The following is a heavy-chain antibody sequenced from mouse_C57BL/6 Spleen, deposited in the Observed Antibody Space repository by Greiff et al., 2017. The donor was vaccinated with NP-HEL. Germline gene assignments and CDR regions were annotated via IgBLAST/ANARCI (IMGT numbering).Heavy chain of an antibody. J-gene: IGHJ4*01. CDR2: IDPETGGT. D-gene: IGHD2-5*01. CDR3: TREDSNSYYYAMDY. CDR1: GYTFTDYE. V-gene: IGHV1-15*01. Sequence: QVQLKESGAELVRPGASVTLSCKASGYTFTDYEMHWVKQTPVHGLEWIGAIDPETGGTAYNQKFKGKAILTADKSSSTAYMELRSLTSEDSAVYYCTREDSNSYYYAMDYWGQGTSVTVSS.